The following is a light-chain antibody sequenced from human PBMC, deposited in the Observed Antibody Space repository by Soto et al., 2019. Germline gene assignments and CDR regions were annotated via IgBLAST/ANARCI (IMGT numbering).Light chain of an antibody. Sequence: QSVLTQPASVSGSPRQSITISCTGTSSDVGGYNYVSWYQQHPGKAPKLMINDVSNRPSGVSNRFSGSKSGNTASLTISGLQAEDEADYYCSSYTSSTLYVFGTGTKVTVL. J-gene: IGLJ1*01. V-gene: IGLV2-14*01. CDR2: DVS. CDR3: SSYTSSTLYV. CDR1: SSDVGGYNY.